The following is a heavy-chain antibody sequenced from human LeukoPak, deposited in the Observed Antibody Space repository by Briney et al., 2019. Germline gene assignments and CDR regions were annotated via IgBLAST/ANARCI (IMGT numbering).Heavy chain of an antibody. D-gene: IGHD3-22*01. Sequence: GASVKVSCKASGYTFTSSGISWVRQAPGQGLEWMGWISAYNGNTKYAQKLQGRVTMTTDTSTSTAYMELRSLRSDDTAMYYCARDAGTIVVAPRLWGQGTMVTVSS. CDR1: GYTFTSSG. J-gene: IGHJ3*01. CDR3: ARDAGTIVVAPRL. V-gene: IGHV1-18*01. CDR2: ISAYNGNT.